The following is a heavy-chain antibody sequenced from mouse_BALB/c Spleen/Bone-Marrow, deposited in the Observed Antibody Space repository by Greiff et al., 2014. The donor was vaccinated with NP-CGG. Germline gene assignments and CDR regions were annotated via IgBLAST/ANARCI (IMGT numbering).Heavy chain of an antibody. CDR3: TRDRGYDGGYYFDY. Sequence: DVQLVESGGGVVQPGGSRKLSCAASGFNFSDYGMAWVRLAPGKGPEWVAFISNLAYSIYYADTVTGRFTISRENAKNTLYLEMSSLRFEDTAMYYCTRDRGYDGGYYFDYWGQGTTLTVSS. J-gene: IGHJ2*01. CDR1: GFNFSDYG. V-gene: IGHV5-15*02. D-gene: IGHD2-2*01. CDR2: ISNLAYSI.